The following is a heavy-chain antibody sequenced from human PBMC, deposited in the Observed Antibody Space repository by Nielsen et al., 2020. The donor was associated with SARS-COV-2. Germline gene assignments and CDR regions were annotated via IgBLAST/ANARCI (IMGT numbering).Heavy chain of an antibody. CDR1: GYTFTRYG. V-gene: IGHV1-18*01. CDR2: ISTWNGNT. CDR3: ARQYGDYVANWFDP. D-gene: IGHD4-17*01. Sequence: ASVKVSCKASGYTFTRYGITWVRQAPGQGLEWMGWISTWNGNTNYARKFQGRVTMTTDTSTSTAYMELRSLRSDDTAVYYCARQYGDYVANWFDPWGQGTLVTVSS. J-gene: IGHJ5*02.